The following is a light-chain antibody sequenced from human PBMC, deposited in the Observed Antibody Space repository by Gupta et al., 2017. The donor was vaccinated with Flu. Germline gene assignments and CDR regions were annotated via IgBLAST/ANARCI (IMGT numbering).Light chain of an antibody. CDR1: DIGSKN. CDR3: QVWDSNTYV. V-gene: IGLV3-9*01. CDR2: RDG. J-gene: IGLJ1*01. Sequence: SYDLSQPPSVSVALGRTAKITCGGNDIGSKNVHWYQQKPGQAPVVVLYRDGSRPSGIPERFAASNWGNTATLTIRGAQGGDEADYFCQVWDSNTYVFGPGTKVTVL.